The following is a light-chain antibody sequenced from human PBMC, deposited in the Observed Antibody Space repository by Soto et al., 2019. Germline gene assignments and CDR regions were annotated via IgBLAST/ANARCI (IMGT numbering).Light chain of an antibody. J-gene: IGKJ3*01. V-gene: IGKV3-11*01. Sequence: EIVLTQSPATLSLSPGERVTLSCRASQNVSTYLAWYQQKPGQAPRLLIYDASDRATGIPARFSGSGSGTDFNLTISSPEPEDSAVYYCQQRTNWLTFGPGTKVDIK. CDR2: DAS. CDR1: QNVSTY. CDR3: QQRTNWLT.